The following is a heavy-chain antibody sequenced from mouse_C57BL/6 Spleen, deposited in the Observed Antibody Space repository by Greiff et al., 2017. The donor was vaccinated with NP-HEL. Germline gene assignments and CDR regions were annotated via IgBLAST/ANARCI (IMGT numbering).Heavy chain of an antibody. J-gene: IGHJ4*01. Sequence: EVQLQQSGPELVKPGASVKISCKASGYTFTDYYMNWVKQSHGKSLEWIGDINPNNGGTSYNQKFKGKATLTVDKSSSTAYMELRSLTSEDSAVYYSARVQLPYGCSDYAMDYWGQGTSVTVSS. CDR2: INPNNGGT. V-gene: IGHV1-26*01. D-gene: IGHD1-1*01. CDR3: ARVQLPYGCSDYAMDY. CDR1: GYTFTDYY.